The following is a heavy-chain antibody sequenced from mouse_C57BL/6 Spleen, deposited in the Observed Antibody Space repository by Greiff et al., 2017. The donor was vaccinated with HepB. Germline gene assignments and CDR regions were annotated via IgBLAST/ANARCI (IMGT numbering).Heavy chain of an antibody. CDR2: IYPGSGNT. J-gene: IGHJ1*03. D-gene: IGHD1-1*01. V-gene: IGHV1-66*01. CDR3: ARGRLRYFDV. Sequence: VQLQQSGPELVKPGASVKISCKASGYSFTSYYIHWVKQRPGQGLEWIGWIYPGSGNTKYNEKFKGKATLTADTSSSTAYMQLSSLTSEDSAVYYCARGRLRYFDVWGTGTTVTVSS. CDR1: GYSFTSYY.